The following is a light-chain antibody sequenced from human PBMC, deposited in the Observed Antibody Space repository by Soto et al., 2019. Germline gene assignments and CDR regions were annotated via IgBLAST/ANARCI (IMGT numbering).Light chain of an antibody. CDR1: QPVTNY. CDR2: AAS. J-gene: IGKJ1*01. CDR3: KQSYIXPWT. V-gene: IGKV1-39*01. Sequence: DIQMTQSPSSLSASVGDRVTITFRASQPVTNYLSWYKQKPGKEPTLLIYAASRLQSGVPSRFSAGGYGTEFTLSINSLLPEDFATYYCKQSYIXPWTFGQGTKV.